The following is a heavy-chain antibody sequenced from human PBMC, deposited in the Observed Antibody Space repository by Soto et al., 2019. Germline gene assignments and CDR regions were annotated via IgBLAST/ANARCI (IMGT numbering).Heavy chain of an antibody. CDR1: GGSISSGGYY. V-gene: IGHV4-31*03. CDR2: IYYSGST. D-gene: IGHD5-18*01. J-gene: IGHJ4*02. CDR3: ARSGYTSGQSLDY. Sequence: SETLSLTCTVSGGSISSGGYYWSWIRQHPGKGLEWIGYIYYSGSTYYNPSLKSRVTISVDTSKNQFSLKLSSVTAADTAVYYCARSGYTSGQSLDYWGQGTLVTVSS.